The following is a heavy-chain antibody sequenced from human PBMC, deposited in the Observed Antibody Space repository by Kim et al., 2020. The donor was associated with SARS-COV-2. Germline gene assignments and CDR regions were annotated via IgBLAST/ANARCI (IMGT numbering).Heavy chain of an antibody. CDR1: GFTFSSYA. V-gene: IGHV3-30-3*01. D-gene: IGHD1-26*01. J-gene: IGHJ3*02. CDR2: ISYDGSNK. CDR3: ARAGRGVGAIYAFDI. Sequence: GGSLRLSCAASGFTFSSYAMHWVRQAPGKGLEWVAVISYDGSNKYYADSVKGRFTISRDNSKNTLYLQMNSLRAEDTAVYYCARAGRGVGAIYAFDIWGQGTMVTVSS.